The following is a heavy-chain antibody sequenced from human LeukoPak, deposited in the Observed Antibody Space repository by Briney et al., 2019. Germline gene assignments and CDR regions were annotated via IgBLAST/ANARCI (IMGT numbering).Heavy chain of an antibody. J-gene: IGHJ4*02. D-gene: IGHD3-3*01. CDR2: INHSGST. V-gene: IGHV4-34*01. CDR3: ARGVGLRTIFGVVINSHFDY. CDR1: GGSFSGYY. Sequence: SETLSLTCAVYGGSFSGYYWSWIRQPPGKGLEWIGEINHSGSTNYNPSLKSRVTISVDTSKNQFSLKLSSVTAADTAVYYCARGVGLRTIFGVVINSHFDYWGQGTLVTASS.